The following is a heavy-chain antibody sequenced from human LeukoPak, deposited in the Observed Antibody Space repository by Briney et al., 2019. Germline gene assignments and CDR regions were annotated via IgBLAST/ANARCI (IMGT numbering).Heavy chain of an antibody. D-gene: IGHD6-19*01. CDR3: ARAAEYSSGWYLFDY. CDR2: IYYSGST. Sequence: SETLSLTCAVSGGSISSYYWSWIRQPPGKGLEWIGYIYYSGSTNYNPSLKSRVTMSVDTSKNQFSLKLSSVTAADTAMYYCARAAEYSSGWYLFDYWGQGTLVTVSS. V-gene: IGHV4-59*12. CDR1: GGSISSYY. J-gene: IGHJ4*02.